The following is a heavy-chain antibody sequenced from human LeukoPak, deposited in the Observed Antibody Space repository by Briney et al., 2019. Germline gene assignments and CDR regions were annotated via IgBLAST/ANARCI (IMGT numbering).Heavy chain of an antibody. J-gene: IGHJ4*02. CDR3: ASESWGSYRYNCPDY. V-gene: IGHV1-69*04. CDR1: GGTFSSYA. CDR2: VIPILGIA. Sequence: VASVKVSCKASGGTFSSYAISWVRQSPGQGIEWMGRVIPILGIANYAQKFQGRVTITADKSTITAYMELSSLRSEDTAVYYCASESWGSYRYNCPDYWGQGTLVTVSS. D-gene: IGHD3-16*02.